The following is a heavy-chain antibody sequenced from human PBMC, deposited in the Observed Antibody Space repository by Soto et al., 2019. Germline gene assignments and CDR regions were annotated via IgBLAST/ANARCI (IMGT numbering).Heavy chain of an antibody. CDR3: ARVGSIAAHPSTYYYYGMDV. CDR2: INHSGSI. D-gene: IGHD6-6*01. CDR1: GGSFSGYY. J-gene: IGHJ6*02. Sequence: SETLSLTCAVYGGSFSGYYWSWIRQPPGKGLEWIGEINHSGSINYNPPLKSRVTISVDTSKNQFSLKLSSVTAADTAVYYCARVGSIAAHPSTYYYYGMDVWGQGTTVTVSS. V-gene: IGHV4-34*01.